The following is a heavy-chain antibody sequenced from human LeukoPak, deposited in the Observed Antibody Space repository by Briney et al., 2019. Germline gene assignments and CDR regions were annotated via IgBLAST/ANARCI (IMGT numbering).Heavy chain of an antibody. D-gene: IGHD7-27*01. CDR1: GGPITVYH. Sequence: SETLSLTCSVSGGPITVYHWIWIRQPPGKGLEFLGYIHYTGSTNFNSSLTSRISISTDTSKNQFSLKMTSVTAADTAVYYCARFRPNWGLDYWGQGILVTVSS. V-gene: IGHV4-59*01. CDR2: IHYTGST. CDR3: ARFRPNWGLDY. J-gene: IGHJ4*02.